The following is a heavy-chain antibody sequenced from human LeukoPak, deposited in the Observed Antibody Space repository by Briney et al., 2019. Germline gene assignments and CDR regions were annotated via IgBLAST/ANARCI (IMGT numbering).Heavy chain of an antibody. D-gene: IGHD2-21*01. V-gene: IGHV3-48*03. CDR1: GFTIRSYE. CDR2: ISSSGTPI. J-gene: IGHJ4*02. CDR3: AREKTACGGDCYDS. Sequence: GSLRLFCAASGFTIRSYEMNRVRQAPGEGLEGVSYISSSGTPIHYADSVKGRFTISRDNAKNSLFLQMNSLRAEDTAVYYCAREKTACGGDCYDSWGQGTLVTVSS.